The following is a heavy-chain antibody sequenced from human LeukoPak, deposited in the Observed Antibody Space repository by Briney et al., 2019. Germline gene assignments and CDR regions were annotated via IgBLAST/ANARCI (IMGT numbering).Heavy chain of an antibody. J-gene: IGHJ4*02. Sequence: LTGGSLRLSCAASGFTFSRYDMHWVRQATGKRLEWVSAVDIAGDTYYPGSVKGRLTISRENAKNSLYLQMNSLRDGDTAVYYWARVSRGGGESSYFDYWGQGTLVTVSS. D-gene: IGHD3-16*01. CDR1: GFTFSRYD. CDR3: ARVSRGGGESSYFDY. V-gene: IGHV3-13*01. CDR2: VDIAGDT.